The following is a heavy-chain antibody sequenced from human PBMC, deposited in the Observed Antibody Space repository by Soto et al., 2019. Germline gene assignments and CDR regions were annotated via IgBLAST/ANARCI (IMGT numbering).Heavy chain of an antibody. CDR2: IAGRGGRG. V-gene: IGHV3-23*01. D-gene: IGHD2-21*02. CDR1: GFIFNDYA. J-gene: IGHJ4*02. CDR3: AKPSRSGDVAASFAS. Sequence: PGGSLILTCAASGFIFNDYAINWVRKTPGTGLEWVAGIAGRGGRGFFADSVRGRFTRSRDNSKNTVYLQMTTRRVEDTAMYDFAKPSRSGDVAASFASWGQAALVTVSS.